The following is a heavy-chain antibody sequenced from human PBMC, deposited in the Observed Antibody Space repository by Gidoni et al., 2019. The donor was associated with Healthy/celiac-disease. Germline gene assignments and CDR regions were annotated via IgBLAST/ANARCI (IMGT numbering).Heavy chain of an antibody. V-gene: IGHV3-23*01. J-gene: IGHJ4*02. CDR3: AKLSGDSSGYYPVHLGY. CDR1: GLTFSSYA. CDR2: ISGSGGST. D-gene: IGHD3-22*01. Sequence: EVQLLESGGGLVQPGGSLRLSCAASGLTFSSYAMSRVRQAPGKGMEWVSAISGSGGSTYYADSVKGRFTISRDNSKNTLYLQMKSLRAEDTAVYYCAKLSGDSSGYYPVHLGYWGQGTLVTVSS.